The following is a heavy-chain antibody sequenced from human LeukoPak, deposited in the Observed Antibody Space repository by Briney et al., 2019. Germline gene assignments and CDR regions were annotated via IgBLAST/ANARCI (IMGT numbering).Heavy chain of an antibody. J-gene: IGHJ4*02. D-gene: IGHD3-3*02. CDR2: INHSGST. V-gene: IGHV4-34*01. Sequence: SETLSLTCAVYGGSFSGYYWSWIRQPPGKGLEWIGEINHSGSTNYNPSLKSRVTISVDTSKNQFSLRLSSVTAVDTAVYYCARIGPILGAAWVDYWGQGTLVSVSS. CDR1: GGSFSGYY. CDR3: ARIGPILGAAWVDY.